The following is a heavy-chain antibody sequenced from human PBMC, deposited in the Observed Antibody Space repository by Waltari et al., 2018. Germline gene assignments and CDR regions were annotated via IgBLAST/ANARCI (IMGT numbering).Heavy chain of an antibody. CDR3: ARGALTKVPARDWFAP. J-gene: IGHJ5*02. CDR1: GYTFTGYY. V-gene: IGHV1-2*02. D-gene: IGHD2-15*01. Sequence: QVQLVQSGAEVKKPGASVKVSCKASGYTFTGYYMHCVRQAPGQGLEWMGWSNPNSVGTNIAQKFTGRVTMTREPCISTAYMALRRLRSDDTAVYYCARGALTKVPARDWFAPWGQGTLVTVS. CDR2: SNPNSVGT.